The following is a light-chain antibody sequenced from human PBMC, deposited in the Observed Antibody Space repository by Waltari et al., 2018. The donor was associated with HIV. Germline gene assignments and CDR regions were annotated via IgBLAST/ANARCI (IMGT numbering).Light chain of an antibody. J-gene: IGLJ1*01. CDR1: SSDVGGHNY. V-gene: IGLV2-14*01. CDR2: EVR. CDR3: NSYRSSTTPCV. Sequence: QSALTQPASVSGSPGQSITISCTGTSSDVGGHNYVSWYQQHPGKAPKLLIYEVRNRPSGVSNRFSGPKSGNTASMTISGLQAEDEADYYCNSYRSSTTPCVFGTGTKVTVL.